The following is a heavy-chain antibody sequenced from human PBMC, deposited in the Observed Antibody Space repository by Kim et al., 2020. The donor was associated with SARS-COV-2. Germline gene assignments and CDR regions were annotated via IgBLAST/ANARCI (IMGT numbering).Heavy chain of an antibody. CDR2: TYYRSKWYN. CDR1: GDSVSSNSAA. V-gene: IGHV6-1*01. Sequence: SQTLSLTCAISGDSVSSNSAAWNWIRQSPSRGLEWLGRTYYRSKWYNDYAVSVKSRITINPDTSKNQFSLQLNSVTPEDTAVYYYARQTDQLELLPYYYGMDVWGQGTTVTVSS. CDR3: ARQTDQLELLPYYYGMDV. J-gene: IGHJ6*02. D-gene: IGHD1-7*01.